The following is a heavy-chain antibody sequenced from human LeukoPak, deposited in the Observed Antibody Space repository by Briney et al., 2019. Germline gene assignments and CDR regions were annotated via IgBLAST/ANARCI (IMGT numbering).Heavy chain of an antibody. V-gene: IGHV3-23*01. J-gene: IGHJ4*02. CDR1: GFTFSSYA. CDR2: ISGSGGST. Sequence: GGSLRLSCAASGFTFSSYAMTWVRHAPGKGLEWISLISGSGGSTSYADSVKGRFTISRDNSKNTLYLQMNSLRAEDAAVYYCAKDYYGGYSYGPFDYWGQGTLVTVSS. CDR3: AKDYYGGYSYGPFDY. D-gene: IGHD5-18*01.